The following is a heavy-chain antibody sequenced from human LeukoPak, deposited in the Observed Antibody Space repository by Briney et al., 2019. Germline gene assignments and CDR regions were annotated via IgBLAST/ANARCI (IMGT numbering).Heavy chain of an antibody. CDR3: ARGYCSSTSCSHYNWFDP. D-gene: IGHD2-2*01. CDR1: GGSISSYY. Sequence: PSETLSLTCTVSGGSISSYYCSWIRQPPGKGLEWIGYIYYSGSTNYNPSLKSRVTISVGTSKNQFSLKLSSVTAADTAVYYCARGYCSSTSCSHYNWFDPWGQGTLVTVSS. CDR2: IYYSGST. J-gene: IGHJ5*02. V-gene: IGHV4-59*01.